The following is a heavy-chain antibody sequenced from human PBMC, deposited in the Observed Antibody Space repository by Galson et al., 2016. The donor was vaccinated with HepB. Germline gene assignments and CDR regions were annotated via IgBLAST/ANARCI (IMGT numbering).Heavy chain of an antibody. Sequence: CAISGDSVSSNSAAWNWIRQSPSRGLEWLGRTYYRSKWYYDYAVPVKSRITINPYASKNQFSLHLYSVTPEDTAVYYCARDLGGAYGTGRSLDYWGQATLVTVSS. D-gene: IGHD1-1*01. J-gene: IGHJ4*02. CDR3: ARDLGGAYGTGRSLDY. CDR1: GDSVSSNSAA. V-gene: IGHV6-1*01. CDR2: TYYRSKWYY.